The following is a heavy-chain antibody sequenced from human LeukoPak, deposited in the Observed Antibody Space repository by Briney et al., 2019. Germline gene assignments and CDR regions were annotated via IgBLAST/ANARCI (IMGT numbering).Heavy chain of an antibody. J-gene: IGHJ3*02. CDR3: ATGKRYFDWFPLDI. CDR1: GGTFNRYA. CDR2: IIPIFGTA. V-gene: IGHV1-69*01. Sequence: GASVKVSCKASGGTFNRYAISWVRQAPGQGLEWMGGIIPIFGTANYEQKFQGRVTITADESTSTAYMELSSLRSEDTAVYYCATGKRYFDWFPLDIWGQGTMVTVSS. D-gene: IGHD3-9*01.